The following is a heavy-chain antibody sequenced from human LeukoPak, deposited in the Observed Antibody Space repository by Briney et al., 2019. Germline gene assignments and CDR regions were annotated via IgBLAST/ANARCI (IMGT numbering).Heavy chain of an antibody. J-gene: IGHJ4*02. CDR1: GDSISSSSSY. Sequence: SETLSLTCTVSGDSISSSSSYWGWIRQPPGKGLEWIGYIYHSGATNYNPSLKSRVTISMDTSKNEFSLKLTSVTAADTAVYYCAREANYYGSGSYFEGTFDYWGQGSLVTVSS. V-gene: IGHV4-61*01. CDR3: AREANYYGSGSYFEGTFDY. CDR2: IYHSGAT. D-gene: IGHD3-10*01.